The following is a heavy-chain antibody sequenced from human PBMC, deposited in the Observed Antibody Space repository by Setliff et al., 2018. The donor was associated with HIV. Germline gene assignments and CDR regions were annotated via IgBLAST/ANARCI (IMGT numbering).Heavy chain of an antibody. CDR2: IKQDGSDM. J-gene: IGHJ4*02. D-gene: IGHD6-13*01. V-gene: IGHV3-7*01. Sequence: HPSETLSLTCAVYGGSFSNYWMTWLRRAPGRGLEWVANIKQDGSDMHYIESVKGRFTIFRDNAKNSVFLQMNSLRAEDTGVYYCATQTGFYNSHWYDYWGQGTMVTVSS. CDR1: GGSFSNYW. CDR3: ATQTGFYNSHWYDY.